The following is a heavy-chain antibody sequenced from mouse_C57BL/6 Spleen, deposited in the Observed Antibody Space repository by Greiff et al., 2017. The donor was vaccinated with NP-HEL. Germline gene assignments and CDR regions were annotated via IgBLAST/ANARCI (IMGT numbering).Heavy chain of an antibody. D-gene: IGHD2-10*01. CDR3: ARSSYSPHFDY. CDR1: GYTFTDYN. Sequence: EVQLQESGPELVKPGASVKMSCKASGYTFTDYNMHWVKQSHGKSLEWIGYINPNNGGTSYNQKFKGKATLTVNKSSSTAYMELRSLTSEDSAVYYCARSSYSPHFDYWGQGTTLTVSS. V-gene: IGHV1-22*01. J-gene: IGHJ2*01. CDR2: INPNNGGT.